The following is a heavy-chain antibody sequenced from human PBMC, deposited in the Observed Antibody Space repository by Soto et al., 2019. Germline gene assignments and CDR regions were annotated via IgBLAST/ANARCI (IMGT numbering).Heavy chain of an antibody. J-gene: IGHJ4*02. CDR2: IIPTFGIP. CDR1: GGTFSSNA. Sequence: QVQLVQSGAEVRKPGSSVKVSCKASGGTFSSNAISWLRQAPGQGLEWMGGIIPTFGIPYYAQRFQGRVTMTEDGTTRTAYKEPSSLRTEVTGVYYCAGDRDDCGAGSCDNRIDFWGQGTLVTVSS. CDR3: AGDRDDCGAGSCDNRIDF. D-gene: IGHD3-10*01. V-gene: IGHV1-69*01.